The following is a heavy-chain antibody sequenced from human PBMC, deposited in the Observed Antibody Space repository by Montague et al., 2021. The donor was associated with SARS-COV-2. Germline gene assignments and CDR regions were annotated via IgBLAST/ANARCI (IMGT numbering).Heavy chain of an antibody. D-gene: IGHD6-13*01. J-gene: IGHJ5*02. CDR1: GFSLSTSGVC. CDR2: IDWDDDK. V-gene: IGHV2-70*11. Sequence: PALVNPTQTLTLTCTFSGFSLSTSGVCVSWIRQPPGKALEWLARIDWDDDKYYSTSLKTRLTISKDTSKNQVVLTMTNMDPVDTATYYCARILVAAAGSPFDPWGQGTLVTVSS. CDR3: ARILVAAAGSPFDP.